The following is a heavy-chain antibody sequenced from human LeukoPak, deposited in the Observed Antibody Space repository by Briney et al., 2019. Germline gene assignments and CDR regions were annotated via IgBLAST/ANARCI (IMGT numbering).Heavy chain of an antibody. CDR3: ARGGMATIMAFDI. CDR2: IYYRGSI. D-gene: IGHD5-24*01. Sequence: SQTVSLTCTVSGDSISSRDYYWSWIRQHPGKGLEWLGYIYYRGSIYYNPSLSRVTISLDTSKNQFSLKLSSVTAADTAVYYCARGGMATIMAFDIWGQGTMVTVSS. V-gene: IGHV4-31*03. J-gene: IGHJ3*02. CDR1: GDSISSRDYY.